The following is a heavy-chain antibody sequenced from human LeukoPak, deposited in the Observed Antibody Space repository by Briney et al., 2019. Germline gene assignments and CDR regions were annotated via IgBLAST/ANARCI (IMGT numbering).Heavy chain of an antibody. J-gene: IGHJ4*02. CDR2: IYSGGST. CDR1: GFTFSSYS. CDR3: AIQGSYGKDY. V-gene: IGHV3-53*01. Sequence: GGSLRLSCAASGFTFSSYSMNWVRQAPGRGLEWVSVIYSGGSTYYADSVKGRFTISRDNSKNTLYLQMNSLRAEDTAVYYCAIQGSYGKDYWGQGTLVTVSS. D-gene: IGHD5-18*01.